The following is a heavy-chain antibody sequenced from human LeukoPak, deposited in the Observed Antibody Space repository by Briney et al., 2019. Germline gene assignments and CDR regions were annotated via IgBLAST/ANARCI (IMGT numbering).Heavy chain of an antibody. CDR3: ATREGWLVYAFDI. D-gene: IGHD6-19*01. V-gene: IGHV3-64*01. CDR2: ISSNGGST. CDR1: GFTFSSCA. J-gene: IGHJ3*02. Sequence: PGGSLRLSCAASGFTFSSCAMHWVRQAPGKGLEYVSAISSNGGSTYYANSVKGRFTISRDNSKNTLYLQMGSLRAEDMAVYYCATREGWLVYAFDIWGQGTMVTVSS.